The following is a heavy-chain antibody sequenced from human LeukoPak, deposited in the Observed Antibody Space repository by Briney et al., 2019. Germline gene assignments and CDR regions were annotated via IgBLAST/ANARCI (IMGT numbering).Heavy chain of an antibody. V-gene: IGHV1-2*02. Sequence: ASVKVSCKASGYTFTGYYMHWVRQAPGQGLEWMGWINPNSGGTNYAQKFQGRVTMTRDTSISTAYMELSRLRSDDTAVYYCATHRVYDSSGYYRFELDYWGQGTLVTVSS. J-gene: IGHJ4*02. CDR1: GYTFTGYY. CDR3: ATHRVYDSSGYYRFELDY. CDR2: INPNSGGT. D-gene: IGHD3-22*01.